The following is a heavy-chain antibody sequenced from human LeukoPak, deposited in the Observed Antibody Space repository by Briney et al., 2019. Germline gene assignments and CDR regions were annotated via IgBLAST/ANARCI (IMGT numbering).Heavy chain of an antibody. V-gene: IGHV3-30*03. Sequence: PGRSLRLSCTASGFIFSNYGMHGVRQAPGKGLEWVAVISYDGSNKYYADSVKGRFTISRDNSRNMLYLQMNSLRAEDTAVYYSTRDWNDLDYWGQGTLVTVSS. CDR3: TRDWNDLDY. CDR1: GFIFSNYG. CDR2: ISYDGSNK. D-gene: IGHD1-1*01. J-gene: IGHJ4*02.